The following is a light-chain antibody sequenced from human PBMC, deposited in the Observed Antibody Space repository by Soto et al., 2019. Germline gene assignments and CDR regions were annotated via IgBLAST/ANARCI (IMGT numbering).Light chain of an antibody. CDR1: SSNIGNNY. J-gene: IGLJ1*01. Sequence: QSALTQPPSVSAAPGQKVTISCSVSSSNIGNNYVSWYQQAPGAAPKLVIYDNDKRPSGIPDRFTGSKSGTSATLDITGLQTGDEADYFCGTWDSNLRGAYVFGTGTKVTVL. CDR3: GTWDSNLRGAYV. V-gene: IGLV1-51*01. CDR2: DND.